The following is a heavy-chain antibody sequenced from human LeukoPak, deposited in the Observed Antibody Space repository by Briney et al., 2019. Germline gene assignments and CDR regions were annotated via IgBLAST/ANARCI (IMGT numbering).Heavy chain of an antibody. V-gene: IGHV5-51*01. CDR1: GYSFTSYW. D-gene: IGHD2-15*01. J-gene: IGHJ5*02. CDR3: ARVGRYCSGGSHGHWFDP. CDR2: IYPGDSDT. Sequence: GESLKISCKGSGYSFTSYWIGWVRQMPGKGLEWMGIIYPGDSDTRYSPSFQGQVTISADKSISTAYLQWGSLKASDTAMYYCARVGRYCSGGSHGHWFDPWGQGTLVTVSS.